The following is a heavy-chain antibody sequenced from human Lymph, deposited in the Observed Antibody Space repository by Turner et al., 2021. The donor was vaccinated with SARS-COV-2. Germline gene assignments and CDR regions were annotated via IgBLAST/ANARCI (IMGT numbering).Heavy chain of an antibody. CDR1: GFTVSRNY. Sequence: EVQLVESGGGLIQPGGSLRLSCAASGFTVSRNYMTWVRQAPGKGLEWVSLIYSGGSTYYADSVKGRFTISRDNSKNTLYLQMNSLRADDTAVYYCARVLPYGDYFDYWGQGTLVTVSS. D-gene: IGHD4-17*01. CDR2: IYSGGST. V-gene: IGHV3-53*01. J-gene: IGHJ4*02. CDR3: ARVLPYGDYFDY.